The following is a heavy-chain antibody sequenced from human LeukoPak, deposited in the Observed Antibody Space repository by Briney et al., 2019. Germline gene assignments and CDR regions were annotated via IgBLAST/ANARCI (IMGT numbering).Heavy chain of an antibody. D-gene: IGHD4-17*01. J-gene: IGHJ4*02. CDR2: INHSGST. Sequence: SETLSLTCAVYGGSFSGYYWSWIRQPPGKGLEWIGEINHSGSTNDNPSLKSRVTISVDTSKNQFSLKLSSVTAADTAVYYCARVRYGDYASPIDYWGQGTLVTVSS. V-gene: IGHV4-34*01. CDR1: GGSFSGYY. CDR3: ARVRYGDYASPIDY.